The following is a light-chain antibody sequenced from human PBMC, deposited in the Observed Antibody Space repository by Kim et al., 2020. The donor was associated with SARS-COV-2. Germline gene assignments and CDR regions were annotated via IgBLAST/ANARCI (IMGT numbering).Light chain of an antibody. Sequence: SVKLTCPRGRGHSNYAIAWHQQQPEKGPRYLMKLNSDGSHSKGDGIPGRFSGSCSGAERYLTISSLQSEDEADYYCQTWGSGIHVVFGGGTQLTVL. V-gene: IGLV4-69*01. CDR3: QTWGSGIHVV. J-gene: IGLJ2*01. CDR1: RGHSNYA. CDR2: LNSDGSH.